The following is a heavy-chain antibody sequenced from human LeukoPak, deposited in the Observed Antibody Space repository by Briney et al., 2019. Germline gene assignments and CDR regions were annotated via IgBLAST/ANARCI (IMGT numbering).Heavy chain of an antibody. D-gene: IGHD7-27*01. CDR2: INPNSGGT. J-gene: IGHJ2*01. V-gene: IGHV1-2*02. Sequence: ASVKVSCKASGYTFTGYYMHWVRQAPGQGLEWMGWINPNSGGTNYAQKFQGRVAMTRDTSISTAYMELSRLRSDDTAAYYCARGVTGDIRRGLPLRSWYFDLWGRGTLVTVSS. CDR1: GYTFTGYY. CDR3: ARGVTGDIRRGLPLRSWYFDL.